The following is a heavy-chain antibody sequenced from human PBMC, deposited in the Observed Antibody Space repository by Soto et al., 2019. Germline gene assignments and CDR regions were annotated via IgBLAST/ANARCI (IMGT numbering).Heavy chain of an antibody. D-gene: IGHD3-9*01. V-gene: IGHV1-69*06. CDR3: ARGTAYYDILTGYWNGMDV. CDR2: IIPIFGTA. CDR1: GGTFSSYA. J-gene: IGHJ6*02. Sequence: SVKVSCKASGGTFSSYAISWVRQAPGQGLEWMGGIIPIFGTANYAQKFQGRVTITADKSTSTAYMELSSLRSEDTAVYYCARGTAYYDILTGYWNGMDVWGQGTTVTVSS.